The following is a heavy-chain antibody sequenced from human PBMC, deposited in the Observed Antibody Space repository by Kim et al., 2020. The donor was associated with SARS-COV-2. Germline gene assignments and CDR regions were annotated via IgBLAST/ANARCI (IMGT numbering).Heavy chain of an antibody. Sequence: GGSLRLSCAASGFTFSSYAMSWVRQAPGKGLEWVSVIYSGGSSTYYADSVKGRFTISRDNSKNTLYLQMNSLRAEDTAVYYCAKADHIVVVPAAKSTTPANYYYYGMDVWGQGTTVTVSS. D-gene: IGHD2-2*01. J-gene: IGHJ6*02. CDR1: GFTFSSYA. CDR3: AKADHIVVVPAAKSTTPANYYYYGMDV. V-gene: IGHV3-23*03. CDR2: IYSGGSST.